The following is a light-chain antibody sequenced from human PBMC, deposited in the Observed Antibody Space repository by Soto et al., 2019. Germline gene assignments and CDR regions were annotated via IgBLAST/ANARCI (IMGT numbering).Light chain of an antibody. J-gene: IGKJ4*01. V-gene: IGKV3-15*01. CDR2: GAS. CDR3: QQRNQWPPVT. CDR1: QSVSNN. Sequence: EIVMTQSPATLSVSPGERATLSCRASQSVSNNLAWYQQKPGQAPRLLMYGASTRATGIPARFSGSGSGTEFTLTISSLQSADFAVYFCQQRNQWPPVTFGGGTRVEIK.